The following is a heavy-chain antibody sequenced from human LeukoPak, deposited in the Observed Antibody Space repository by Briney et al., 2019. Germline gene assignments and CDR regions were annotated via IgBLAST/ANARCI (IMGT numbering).Heavy chain of an antibody. CDR1: GGSIDSRSYY. D-gene: IGHD2-15*01. J-gene: IGHJ4*02. CDR3: ARRSEFDNTHYHYFDY. V-gene: IGHV4-39*01. CDR2: IYHSGST. Sequence: SETLSLTCTVSGGSIDSRSYYWDWIRQAPGKGLGWIGTIYHSGSTEYNPSLKSRVTMFVDTSKNQFSLKLNSVAAADTAVYYCARRSEFDNTHYHYFDYWGQGALVTVSS.